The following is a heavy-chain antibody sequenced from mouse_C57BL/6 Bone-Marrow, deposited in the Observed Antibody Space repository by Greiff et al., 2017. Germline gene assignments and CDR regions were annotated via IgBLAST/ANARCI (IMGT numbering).Heavy chain of an antibody. Sequence: EVQVVESGGDLVKPGGSLKLSCAASGFTFSSYGMSWVRQTPDKRLEWVATISSGGSYTYYPDSVKGRFTISRDNAKNTLYLQMSSLKSEDTAMYYCARQDYLFAYWGQGTLVTVSA. CDR1: GFTFSSYG. J-gene: IGHJ3*01. V-gene: IGHV5-6*01. CDR2: ISSGGSYT. D-gene: IGHD5-5*01. CDR3: ARQDYLFAY.